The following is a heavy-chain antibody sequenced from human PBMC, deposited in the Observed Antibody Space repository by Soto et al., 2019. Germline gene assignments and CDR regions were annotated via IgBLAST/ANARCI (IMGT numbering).Heavy chain of an antibody. J-gene: IGHJ4*02. CDR3: ASAPTGRTIYYFDY. Sequence: QVQLVQSRAEVKKPGSSVKVSCKASGGTFSSYAISWVRQAPGQGLEWMGGIIPIFGTANYAQKFQGRVTITADESTSTAYMELSSLRSEDTAVDYCASAPTGRTIYYFDYWGQGTLVTVSS. CDR1: GGTFSSYA. CDR2: IIPIFGTA. D-gene: IGHD1-7*01. V-gene: IGHV1-69*12.